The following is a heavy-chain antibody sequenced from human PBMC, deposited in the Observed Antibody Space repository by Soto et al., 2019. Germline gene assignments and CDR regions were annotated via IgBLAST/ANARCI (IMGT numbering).Heavy chain of an antibody. J-gene: IGHJ6*02. D-gene: IGHD3-10*01. V-gene: IGHV1-46*01. CDR3: ARTWHGSGSPRGHGMDV. Sequence: RASVKVSCKASGYTFTSYYMHWVRQAPGQGLEWTGIINPSGGSTSYAQKFQGRVTMTRDTSTSTVYMELSSLRSEDTAVYYCARTWHGSGSPRGHGMDVWGQGTTVTVSS. CDR1: GYTFTSYY. CDR2: INPSGGST.